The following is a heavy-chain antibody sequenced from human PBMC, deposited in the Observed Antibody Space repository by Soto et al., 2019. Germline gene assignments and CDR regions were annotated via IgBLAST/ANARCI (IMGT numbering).Heavy chain of an antibody. CDR3: AAMTYSSSFLSY. Sequence: SETLSLTCTVSGDSIITTKWWSWVRQSPGMGLEWIGEIHHSGKINYNPSLKSRVIISVDKSRNRFSLKVYFLSAADTAVYFCAAMTYSSSFLSYWGPGTLVTIS. CDR2: IHHSGKI. CDR1: GDSIITTKW. J-gene: IGHJ4*02. V-gene: IGHV4-4*02. D-gene: IGHD6-6*01.